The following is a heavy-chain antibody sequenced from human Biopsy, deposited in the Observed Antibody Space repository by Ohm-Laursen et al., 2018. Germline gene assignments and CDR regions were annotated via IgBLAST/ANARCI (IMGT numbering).Heavy chain of an antibody. D-gene: IGHD2/OR15-2a*01. CDR1: GDSISSDY. CDR3: ARATNSTGRPYYYFYGMDV. V-gene: IGHV4-59*01. CDR2: IYYSGST. Sequence: GTLSLTCTVSGDSISSDYWSWIRQTPGKGLEWIGYIYYSGSTNYNPSLKSRVTISVDTSKNQFSLRLNSVTAADTAVYYCARATNSTGRPYYYFYGMDVWGQGTTVTVSS. J-gene: IGHJ6*02.